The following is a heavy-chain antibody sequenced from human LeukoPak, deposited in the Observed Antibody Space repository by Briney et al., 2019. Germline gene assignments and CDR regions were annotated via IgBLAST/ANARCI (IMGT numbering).Heavy chain of an antibody. CDR3: ARIAMKQLVLFDYYYYMDV. Sequence: SETLSLTXAVSGYSISSGYYWGWIRQPPGKGLEWIGSIYHSGSTYYNPSLKSRVTISVDTSKNQFSLKLSSVTAADTAVYYCARIAMKQLVLFDYYYYMDVWGKGTTVTVSS. D-gene: IGHD6-13*01. V-gene: IGHV4-38-2*01. CDR2: IYHSGST. J-gene: IGHJ6*03. CDR1: GYSISSGYY.